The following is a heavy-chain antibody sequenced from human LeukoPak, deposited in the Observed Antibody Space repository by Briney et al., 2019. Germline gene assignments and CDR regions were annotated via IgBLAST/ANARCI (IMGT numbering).Heavy chain of an antibody. CDR3: ARGTDSSGWYDYYYYGMDV. V-gene: IGHV4-34*01. J-gene: IGHJ6*02. D-gene: IGHD6-19*01. Sequence: SETLSLTCAVYGGSFSGYYWSWIRQPPGKGLEWIGEINHSGSTNYNPFLKSRVTISVDTSKNQFSLKLSSVTAADTAVYYCARGTDSSGWYDYYYYGMDVWGQGTTVTVSS. CDR2: INHSGST. CDR1: GGSFSGYY.